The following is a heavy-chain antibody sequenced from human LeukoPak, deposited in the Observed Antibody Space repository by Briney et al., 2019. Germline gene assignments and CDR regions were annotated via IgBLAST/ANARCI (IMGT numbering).Heavy chain of an antibody. CDR2: ITPIFGTA. Sequence: EASVKVSCKASGYTFTSYGISWVRQAPGQGLEWMGGITPIFGTANYAQKFQGRVTITADESTSTAYMELSSLRSEDTAVYYCARAVYYDSSGFGNLDYWGQGTLVTVSS. CDR1: GYTFTSYG. D-gene: IGHD3-22*01. CDR3: ARAVYYDSSGFGNLDY. J-gene: IGHJ4*02. V-gene: IGHV1-69*13.